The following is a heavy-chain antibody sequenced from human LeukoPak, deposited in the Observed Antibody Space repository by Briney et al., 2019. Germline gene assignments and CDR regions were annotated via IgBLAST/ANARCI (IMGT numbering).Heavy chain of an antibody. CDR1: GFTFSSYA. D-gene: IGHD6-13*01. J-gene: IGHJ4*02. CDR3: ARDWGIAAAGPFDY. CDR2: ISYDGSNK. V-gene: IGHV3-30-3*01. Sequence: PGRSLRLSCAASGFTFSSYAMHWVRQAPGKGLEWVAVISYDGSNKYYADSVKGRFTISRDNSKNTLYLQMNSLRAEDTAVYYCARDWGIAAAGPFDYWGQGTLVTVSS.